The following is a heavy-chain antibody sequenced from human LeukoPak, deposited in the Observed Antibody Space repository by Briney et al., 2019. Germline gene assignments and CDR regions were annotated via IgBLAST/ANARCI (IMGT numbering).Heavy chain of an antibody. CDR1: GYSLTSYW. Sequence: GESLKISCTGSGYSLTSYWIGWVRQMRGKGLEWMGIIFPGDSDTRYSPSFQGQVTISADKSIGTAYLQWSSLKASGTAMYYCAKSRAAVSRLDAFDIWGQGTMVTVSS. J-gene: IGHJ3*02. CDR2: IFPGDSDT. CDR3: AKSRAAVSRLDAFDI. D-gene: IGHD6-13*01. V-gene: IGHV5-51*01.